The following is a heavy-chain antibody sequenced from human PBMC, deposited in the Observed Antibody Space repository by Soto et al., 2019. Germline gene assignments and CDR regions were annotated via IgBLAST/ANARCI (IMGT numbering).Heavy chain of an antibody. CDR2: ISGSGEST. Sequence: EVQVLESGGDLVQPGGSLRLSCAASGFTFGMYSMSWVRQAPGKGLEWVSGISGSGESTYYADSVKGRFTISRDNSKNTLYLQMYSLRAEDTAVYYCEKSLGDRWNTYYFEYWGQGTLVTVSS. D-gene: IGHD1-1*01. CDR3: EKSLGDRWNTYYFEY. CDR1: GFTFGMYS. J-gene: IGHJ4*02. V-gene: IGHV3-23*01.